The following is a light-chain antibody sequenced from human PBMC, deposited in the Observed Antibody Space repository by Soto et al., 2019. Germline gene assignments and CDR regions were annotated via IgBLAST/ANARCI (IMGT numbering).Light chain of an antibody. V-gene: IGKV1-6*01. J-gene: IGKJ2*01. CDR3: QQRSNWPPGYT. Sequence: AIQMTQSPSSLSASVGDRVTITCRASQGIRNDLGWYQQKPGKAPKLLIYAASSLQSGVPSRFSGSGSGTDFTLTISSLQPEDFATYYCQQRSNWPPGYTFGQGTKLEIK. CDR1: QGIRND. CDR2: AAS.